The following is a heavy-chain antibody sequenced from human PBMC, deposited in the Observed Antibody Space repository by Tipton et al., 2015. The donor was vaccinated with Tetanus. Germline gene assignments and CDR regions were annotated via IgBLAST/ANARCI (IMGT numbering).Heavy chain of an antibody. Sequence: QVQLVQSGPEVKKPGSSVRVSCKTSGGTFSSYAISWVRQARGQGLEWMGGIFPQYGTANYAPDSQGRVTLTADESTGTAYMELSSLRSEDTAVYYCVRPARYCSGGSCFLALDFWGQGTQVTVSS. CDR3: VRPARYCSGGSCFLALDF. J-gene: IGHJ4*02. CDR2: IFPQYGTA. CDR1: GGTFSSYA. D-gene: IGHD2-15*01. V-gene: IGHV1-69*01.